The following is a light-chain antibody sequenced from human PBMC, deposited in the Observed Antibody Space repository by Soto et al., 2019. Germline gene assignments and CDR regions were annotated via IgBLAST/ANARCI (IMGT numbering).Light chain of an antibody. CDR2: AAS. CDR3: QQSYSTPF. J-gene: IGKJ1*01. V-gene: IGKV1-39*01. Sequence: DIQMTQSPSSLSASVGDRVTITCRASQSISSYLNWYQQKPGKAPKLLIYAASSLQSGVPSRFSGSGSGTDFTLTISSLQPEDFATYYCQQSYSTPFFGQRSKADI. CDR1: QSISSY.